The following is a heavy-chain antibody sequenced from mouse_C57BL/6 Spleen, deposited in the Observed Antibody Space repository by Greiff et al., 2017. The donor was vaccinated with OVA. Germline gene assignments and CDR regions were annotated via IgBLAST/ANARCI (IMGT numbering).Heavy chain of an antibody. CDR2: IYPGSGST. D-gene: IGHD1-1*01. Sequence: VQLQQPGAELVKPGASVKMSCKASGYTFTSYWITWVKQRPGQGLEWIGDIYPGSGSTNYNEKFKSKATLTVDTSSSTAYMQLSSLTSEDSAVYYCARRVKFITTVEGAMDYWGQGTSVTVSS. V-gene: IGHV1-55*01. CDR3: ARRVKFITTVEGAMDY. J-gene: IGHJ4*01. CDR1: GYTFTSYW.